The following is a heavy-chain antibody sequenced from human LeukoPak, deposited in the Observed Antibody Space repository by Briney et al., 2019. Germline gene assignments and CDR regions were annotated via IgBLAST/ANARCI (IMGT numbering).Heavy chain of an antibody. CDR3: TREPTYRELEY. Sequence: GGSLRLSCAASGFTFSSYSMNWVRQAPGKGLEWVSSISSSSSYIYYADSVKGRFTISRDNAKSSLFLQMNSLRAEDTAVYYCTREPTYRELEYWGPGTLVTVSS. J-gene: IGHJ4*02. CDR1: GFTFSSYS. V-gene: IGHV3-21*01. CDR2: ISSSSSYI.